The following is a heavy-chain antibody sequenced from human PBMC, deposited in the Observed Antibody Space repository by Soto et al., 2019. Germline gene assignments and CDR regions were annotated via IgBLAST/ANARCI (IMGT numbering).Heavy chain of an antibody. CDR3: AKVMGVRGVTSGADY. V-gene: IGHV3-30*18. J-gene: IGHJ4*02. D-gene: IGHD3-10*01. CDR2: ISSDGSDK. CDR1: GFTFSGYG. Sequence: QVQLVESGGGVVQPGRSLRLSCAASGFTFSGYGMHWVRQAPGKGLEWVAVISSDGSDKYYADSVKGRFTISRYNSKNTLYLQMNSLRAEDTAVYYCAKVMGVRGVTSGADYWGQGTLVTVSS.